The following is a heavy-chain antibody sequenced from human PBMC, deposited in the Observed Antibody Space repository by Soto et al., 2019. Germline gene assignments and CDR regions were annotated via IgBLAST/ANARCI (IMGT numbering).Heavy chain of an antibody. Sequence: GGSLRLSCAASGFSFSSYSMNWVRQAPGKGLEWVSFISSSSNPIYYGDAVKGRFTVSRDNAKNSLYLQMNSLRDEDTAVYYCARDFPVYALPIGMDVWGQGITVTVSS. CDR1: GFSFSSYS. J-gene: IGHJ6*02. CDR2: ISSSSNPI. D-gene: IGHD2-2*01. CDR3: ARDFPVYALPIGMDV. V-gene: IGHV3-48*02.